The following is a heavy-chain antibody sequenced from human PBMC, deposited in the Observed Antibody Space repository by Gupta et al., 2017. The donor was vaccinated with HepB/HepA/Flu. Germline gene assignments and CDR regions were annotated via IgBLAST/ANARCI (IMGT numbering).Heavy chain of an antibody. CDR3: AAQRGAWPYYMDV. CDR2: IYNSGTT. CDR1: GVSVTTNSFY. D-gene: IGHD2-2*01. V-gene: IGHV4-61*01. Sequence: QVQLHESGPVLVDASETLSLTCAVSGVSVTTNSFYWDWLRQSPEKGLEWMGFIYNSGTTAYNPSLESRITISVDTSKNQCSLRLSSVTTADTAVYCCAAQRGAWPYYMDVWGKGTTVTVSS. J-gene: IGHJ6*03.